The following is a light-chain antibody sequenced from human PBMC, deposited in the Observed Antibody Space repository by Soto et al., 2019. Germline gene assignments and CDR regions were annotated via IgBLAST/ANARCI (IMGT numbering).Light chain of an antibody. Sequence: EIVLTQSPGTLSLSPGDRVTLSCRASQSLSSSYLAWYQQKPGQAPRLLIYGASSRATGIPDRFSGSGSGTDFTLTISRLEPEDFAGYYCQQYDSFIFTFGPGTKVDIK. J-gene: IGKJ3*01. CDR1: QSLSSSY. CDR2: GAS. CDR3: QQYDSFIFT. V-gene: IGKV3-20*01.